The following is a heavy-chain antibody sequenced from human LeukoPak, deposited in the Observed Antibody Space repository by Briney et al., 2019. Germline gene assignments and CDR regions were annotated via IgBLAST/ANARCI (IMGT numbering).Heavy chain of an antibody. D-gene: IGHD6-19*01. CDR1: GDSVSSNSAA. V-gene: IGHV6-1*01. CDR2: TYYRSKWYN. CDR3: ARDGIAVAGHYYYYYMDV. Sequence: SQTLSLTCAISGDSVSSNSAAWNWIRQSPSRGLEWLGRTYYRSKWYNDYAVSVKSRITINPDTSKNQFSLQLNSVTPEDTAVYYCARDGIAVAGHYYYYYMDVWGKGTTVTVSS. J-gene: IGHJ6*03.